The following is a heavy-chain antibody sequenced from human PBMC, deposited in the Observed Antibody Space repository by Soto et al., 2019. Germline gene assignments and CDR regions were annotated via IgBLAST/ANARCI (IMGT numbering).Heavy chain of an antibody. CDR1: GGSFSNYY. V-gene: IGHV4-59*08. CDR3: ARGLLRYFDWSPGYYYGMDV. D-gene: IGHD3-9*01. CDR2: IYYSGST. J-gene: IGHJ6*02. Sequence: SETLSLTCTVSGGSFSNYYWSWIRQPPGKGLEWIGYIYYSGSTNYNPSLKSRVTISVDTSKNQFSLKLSSVTAADTAVYYCARGLLRYFDWSPGYYYGMDVWGQGTTVTVSS.